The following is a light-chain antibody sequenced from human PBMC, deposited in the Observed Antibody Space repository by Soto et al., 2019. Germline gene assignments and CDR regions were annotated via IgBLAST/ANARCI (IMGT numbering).Light chain of an antibody. V-gene: IGLV2-14*01. CDR2: DVS. Sequence: QYALTQPASVSGSPGQSITISCTGTSSDVGDYNYVSWYQQHPGKAPKLMIYDVSNRPSGVSNRFSGSKSGNTASLTISGLQAEDEADYYCSSYTSGNTRVFGGGTKVTVL. CDR3: SSYTSGNTRV. J-gene: IGLJ2*01. CDR1: SSDVGDYNY.